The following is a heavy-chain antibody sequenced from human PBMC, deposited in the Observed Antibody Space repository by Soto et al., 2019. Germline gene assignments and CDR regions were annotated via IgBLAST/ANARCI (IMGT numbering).Heavy chain of an antibody. CDR1: GGSISSGDYY. CDR3: ARDGRRGGPDRYYYYGMDV. V-gene: IGHV4-61*08. J-gene: IGHJ6*02. CDR2: IYHSGST. Sequence: SETLSLTCSVSGGSISSGDYYWSWIRQHPGKGLEWIGYIYHSGSTNYNPSLKSRVTISVDTSKNQFSLKLSSVTAADTAVYYCARDGRRGGPDRYYYYGMDVWGQGTTVTVSS. D-gene: IGHD2-15*01.